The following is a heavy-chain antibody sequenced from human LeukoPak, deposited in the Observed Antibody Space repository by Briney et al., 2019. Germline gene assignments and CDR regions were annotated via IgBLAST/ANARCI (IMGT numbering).Heavy chain of an antibody. D-gene: IGHD5-24*01. J-gene: IGHJ4*02. V-gene: IGHV1-46*01. CDR2: INPSGCST. CDR3: ARAQRWLQPFDY. CDR1: GYTFTSYY. Sequence: GASVKVSCKASGYTFTSYYMHWVRQAPGQGLEWMGIINPSGCSTSYAQKFQGRVTMTRDTSTSTVYMELSSLRSEDTAVYYCARAQRWLQPFDYWGQGTLVTVSS.